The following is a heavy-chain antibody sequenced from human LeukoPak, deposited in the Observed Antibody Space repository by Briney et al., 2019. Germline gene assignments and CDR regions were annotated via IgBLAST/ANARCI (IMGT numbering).Heavy chain of an antibody. J-gene: IGHJ6*02. CDR3: AKVPGITSSDYHYGMDA. V-gene: IGHV3-30*18. CDR1: GFPFSAYG. D-gene: IGHD3-10*01. Sequence: PGRSLRLSCTASGFPFSAYGMHWVRQPPGKGLEWVAVLSHDGCHAYFADSVKGQFTISRDNSKSTLYLQMDSLRLEDTAIYYCAKVPGITSSDYHYGMDAWGQGTALIVSS. CDR2: LSHDGCHA.